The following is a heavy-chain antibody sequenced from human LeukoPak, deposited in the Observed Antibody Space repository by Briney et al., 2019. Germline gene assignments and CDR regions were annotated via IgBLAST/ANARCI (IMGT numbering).Heavy chain of an antibody. D-gene: IGHD3-22*01. Sequence: ASVKVSCKASGYTFTSYGISWVRQAPGQGLEWMGWISAYNGNTNYAQKLQGRVTMTTDTSTSTAYMELRSLRSDDTAVYYCARFGPYYYDSSGYSHFDYWGQGTLVTVSS. CDR2: ISAYNGNT. J-gene: IGHJ4*02. CDR1: GYTFTSYG. CDR3: ARFGPYYYDSSGYSHFDY. V-gene: IGHV1-18*01.